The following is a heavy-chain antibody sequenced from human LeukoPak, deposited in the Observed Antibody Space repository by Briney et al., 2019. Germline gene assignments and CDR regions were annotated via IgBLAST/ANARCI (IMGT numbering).Heavy chain of an antibody. D-gene: IGHD6-19*01. CDR2: IYYSGST. Sequence: SETLSLTCTVSGGSISSYYWSWIRQPPGKGLEWIGYIYYSGSTNYNPSLKSRVTISVDTSKNQFSPTLSSVTAADTAVYYCARVDSSGWGIFDYWGQGTLVTVSS. J-gene: IGHJ4*02. CDR1: GGSISSYY. CDR3: ARVDSSGWGIFDY. V-gene: IGHV4-59*01.